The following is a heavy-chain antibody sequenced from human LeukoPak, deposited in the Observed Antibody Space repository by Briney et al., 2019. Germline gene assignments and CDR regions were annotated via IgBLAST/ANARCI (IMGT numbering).Heavy chain of an antibody. D-gene: IGHD6-19*01. CDR3: AAPGYGSGLVVYY. Sequence: SETLSLTCTVSGGSISSSSDYWGWIRQPPGKGLEWIGTIYYSGNTHYNPSLKSRVTISVDTSKNQFSLKVSSVTAADTAVYYCAAPGYGSGLVVYYWGQGTLVTVSS. J-gene: IGHJ4*02. CDR2: IYYSGNT. CDR1: GGSISSSSDY. V-gene: IGHV4-39*01.